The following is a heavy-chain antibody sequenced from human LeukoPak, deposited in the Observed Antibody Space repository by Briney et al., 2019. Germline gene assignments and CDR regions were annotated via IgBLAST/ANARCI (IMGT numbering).Heavy chain of an antibody. CDR1: GGSFSGYY. CDR3: ARAGWSAAAGWFDP. V-gene: IGHV4-31*11. D-gene: IGHD6-13*01. J-gene: IGHJ5*02. Sequence: PSETLSLTCAVYGGSFSGYYWSWLRQHPGKGLEWIGYIYYSGSTYYNPSLKSRVTISVDTSKNQFSLKLSSVTAADTAVYYCARAGWSAAAGWFDPWGQGTLVAVSS. CDR2: IYYSGST.